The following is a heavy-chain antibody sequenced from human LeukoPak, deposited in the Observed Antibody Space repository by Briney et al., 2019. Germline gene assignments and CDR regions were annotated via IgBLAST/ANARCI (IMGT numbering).Heavy chain of an antibody. J-gene: IGHJ2*01. V-gene: IGHV3-30*04. CDR2: ISYEGSNK. D-gene: IGHD6-25*01. Sequence: GGSLRLSCAASGINFSRYAMHWVRQAPGKGLEWVAVISYEGSNKHYVDPVKGRFTISRDDSKNTLYLQMNSLRPEDTAIYFCASRGSVASDHEFGYFDLWGRGTLVTVSS. CDR3: ASRGSVASDHEFGYFDL. CDR1: GINFSRYA.